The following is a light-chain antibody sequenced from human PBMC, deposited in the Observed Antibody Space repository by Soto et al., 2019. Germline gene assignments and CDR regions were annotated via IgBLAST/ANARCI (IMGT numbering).Light chain of an antibody. CDR3: QQRSIWPWT. Sequence: EIVLTQSPATLSLSPGERATLSCRASQSVNNYLAWYQQKPGQAPRLLIYDTSDRATGIPARFSGSGSGTDFPLTISSLEPEDCAVCYCQQRSIWPWTFGQGTKVEIK. CDR1: QSVNNY. CDR2: DTS. V-gene: IGKV3-11*01. J-gene: IGKJ1*01.